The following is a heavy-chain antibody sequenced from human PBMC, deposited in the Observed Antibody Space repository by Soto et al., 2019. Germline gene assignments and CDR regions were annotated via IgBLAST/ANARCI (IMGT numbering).Heavy chain of an antibody. CDR3: ARAPFNVLADYSDY. CDR1: DGSVSSVGYY. D-gene: IGHD6-19*01. V-gene: IGHV4-61*08. CDR2: ISYSGRP. J-gene: IGHJ4*02. Sequence: PSETLSLTCTVSDGSVSSVGYYWGWIRQPPGKGLEWIGYISYSGRPNYNPSLKSRVTISLDTSRNQFSLNLMSVTAADTAVYFCARAPFNVLADYSDYWGQGTLVTVSS.